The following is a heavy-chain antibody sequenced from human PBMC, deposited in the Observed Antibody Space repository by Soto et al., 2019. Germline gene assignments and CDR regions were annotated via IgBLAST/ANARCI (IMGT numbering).Heavy chain of an antibody. J-gene: IGHJ4*02. CDR2: ISGDSGAI. CDR3: ARGGRFTFGFDY. Sequence: EVQLLESGGGLVQPGGSLRLSCAASGFTFSTSSMSWVRQAPGKGLEWVSAISGDSGAIYYADSVKGRFTISRDNSRDTQYLQMNSLRAEDTALYFCARGGRFTFGFDYWGQGTLISVSS. V-gene: IGHV3-23*01. D-gene: IGHD3-16*01. CDR1: GFTFSTSS.